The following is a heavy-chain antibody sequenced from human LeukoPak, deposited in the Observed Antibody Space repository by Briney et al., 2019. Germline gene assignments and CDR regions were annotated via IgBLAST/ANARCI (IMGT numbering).Heavy chain of an antibody. CDR1: GGSFSGYY. CDR2: INHSGST. CDR3: ARGKAPTYYYGSGSSRPFDY. Sequence: SETLSLTCAVSGGSFSGYYWSWIRQPPGKGLEWIGEINHSGSTNYNPSLKSRVTISVDTSKNQFSLKLSSVTAADTAVYYCARGKAPTYYYGSGSSRPFDYWGEGTLVTVSS. V-gene: IGHV4-34*01. D-gene: IGHD3-10*01. J-gene: IGHJ4*02.